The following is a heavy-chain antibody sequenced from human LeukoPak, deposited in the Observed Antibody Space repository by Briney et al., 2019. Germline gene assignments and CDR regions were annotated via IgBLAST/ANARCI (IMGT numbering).Heavy chain of an antibody. CDR1: DCFNRSRSYY. D-gene: IGHD5-18*01. V-gene: IGHV4-39*01. J-gene: IGHJ4*02. CDR3: ARQVYKYGHLPYYFDY. Sequence: SESVSLTCTVSDCFNRSRSYYWGWIPEPPGKGVEWIGNIYYSGSTYYNASLKSRVTISVDTSKNQFSLKLKSVTDADTAVYSCARQVYKYGHLPYYFDYWGQGTLVTVSS. CDR2: IYYSGST.